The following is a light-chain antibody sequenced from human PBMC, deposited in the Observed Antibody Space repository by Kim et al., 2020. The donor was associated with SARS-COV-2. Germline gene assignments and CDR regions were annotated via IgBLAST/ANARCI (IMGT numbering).Light chain of an antibody. Sequence: GQSITIAFTGTSSDVGYYNYVSWYQQHPGKAPKIMIYDVSNRPSGFSNRFSGSKSGNTASLTISGLQAEDEADYYCSSYTSSSTWVFGGGTQLTVL. CDR1: SSDVGYYNY. J-gene: IGLJ3*02. CDR2: DVS. CDR3: SSYTSSSTWV. V-gene: IGLV2-14*03.